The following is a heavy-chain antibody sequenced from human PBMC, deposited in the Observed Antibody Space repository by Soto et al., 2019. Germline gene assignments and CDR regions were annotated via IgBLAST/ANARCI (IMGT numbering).Heavy chain of an antibody. CDR3: ARDPTP. Sequence: PSETLSLTCPVSGGSFSPNYWSWIRQPPGKGLEWIGYIYYSGSTYYNPSLKSRVSISVDTSKNQFSLKLSSVTAADTAVYYCARDPTPWGQGTLVTVSS. V-gene: IGHV4-59*06. J-gene: IGHJ5*02. CDR1: GGSFSPNY. CDR2: IYYSGST.